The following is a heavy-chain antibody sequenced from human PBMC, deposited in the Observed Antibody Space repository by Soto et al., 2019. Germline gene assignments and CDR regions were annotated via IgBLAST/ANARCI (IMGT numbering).Heavy chain of an antibody. CDR1: GFTFSSYE. CDR3: ARVVPAAINWFDP. V-gene: IGHV3-48*03. J-gene: IGHJ5*02. Sequence: GGSLRLSCAASGFTFSSYEMNWVRQAPGKGLEWVSYISSSGSTIYYADSVKGRFTISRDNAKNSLYLQMNSLRAEDTAVYYCARVVPAAINWFDPWGQGTLVTVSS. D-gene: IGHD2-2*02. CDR2: ISSSGSTI.